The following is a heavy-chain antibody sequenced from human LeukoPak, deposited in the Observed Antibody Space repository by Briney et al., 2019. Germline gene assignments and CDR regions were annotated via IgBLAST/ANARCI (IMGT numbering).Heavy chain of an antibody. J-gene: IGHJ4*02. CDR2: INPNSGGT. CDR1: GYTFTGYY. Sequence: ASVKVSCKASGYTFTGYYMHWVRQAPGQGLEWMGWINPNSGGTNYAQKFQGWVTMTRDTSISTAYMELSRLRSDDTAVYYCARAPGGKATVLDYWARGPLVTDSS. D-gene: IGHD1-26*01. CDR3: ARAPGGKATVLDY. V-gene: IGHV1-2*04.